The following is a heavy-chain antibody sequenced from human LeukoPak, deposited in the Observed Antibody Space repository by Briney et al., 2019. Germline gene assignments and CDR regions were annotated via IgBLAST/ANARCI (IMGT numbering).Heavy chain of an antibody. V-gene: IGHV1-24*01. CDR3: ATGDYGGNSVYFDY. CDR2: FDPEDGGT. D-gene: IGHD4-23*01. J-gene: IGHJ4*02. CDR1: GYTLTELS. Sequence: RGASVKVSCEVSGYTLTELSMHWVRQAPGKGFEWMGGFDPEDGGTIYAQKFQGRVTMTEDTSTDTAYMELSSLRSEDTAVYYCATGDYGGNSVYFDYWGQGTLVTVSS.